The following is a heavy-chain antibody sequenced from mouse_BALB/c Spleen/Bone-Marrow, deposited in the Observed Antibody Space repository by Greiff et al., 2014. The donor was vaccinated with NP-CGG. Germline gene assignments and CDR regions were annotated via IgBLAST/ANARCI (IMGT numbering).Heavy chain of an antibody. CDR1: GYTFTSYT. CDR3: ALANWDIGGPFAY. J-gene: IGHJ3*01. V-gene: IGHV1-4*01. Sequence: QVQLQQSGAELARPGASVKMSCKASGYTFTSYTMHWVKQRPGQGLKWIGYINPSSGYTNYNQKFKDKATLTADKSSSTAYMQLSSLTSEDSAVYYCALANWDIGGPFAYWGQGTLVTVSA. D-gene: IGHD4-1*01. CDR2: INPSSGYT.